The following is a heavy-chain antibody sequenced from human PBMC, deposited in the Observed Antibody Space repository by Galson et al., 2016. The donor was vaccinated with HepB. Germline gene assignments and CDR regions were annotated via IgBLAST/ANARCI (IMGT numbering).Heavy chain of an antibody. CDR3: ARGSHLKGGGASWSWFDP. J-gene: IGHJ5*02. CDR2: TYYRSKWYN. V-gene: IGHV6-1*01. D-gene: IGHD1-26*01. Sequence: CAISGDSVSSNTAAWNWIRQSPSRGLEWLGRTYYRSKWYNDYALSVESRIIINSDTSKNQFSLQLNSVTPEDTAVYYCARGSHLKGGGASWSWFDPWGQGTLVTVSS. CDR1: GDSVSSNTAA.